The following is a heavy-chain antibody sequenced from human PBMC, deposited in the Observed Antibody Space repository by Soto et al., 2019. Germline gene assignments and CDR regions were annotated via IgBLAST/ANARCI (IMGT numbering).Heavy chain of an antibody. V-gene: IGHV3-7*01. CDR1: GFTFSSYW. D-gene: IGHD1-1*01. CDR2: INQDGNED. J-gene: IGHJ4*02. Sequence: WGSLRLSCAASGFTFSSYWMIWVRQAPGKGLEWVANINQDGNEDNLLDSVKGRFTISRDNAKNSLFLQMNSLRVDDTAVYYCARTGDGHHDFIDYWGQGALVTVS. CDR3: ARTGDGHHDFIDY.